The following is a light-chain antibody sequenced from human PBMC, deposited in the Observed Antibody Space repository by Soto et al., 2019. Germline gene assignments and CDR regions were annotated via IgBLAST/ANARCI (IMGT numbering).Light chain of an antibody. V-gene: IGLV2-14*01. CDR2: EVS. Sequence: QSVLTQPASVSGSPGQAITISCSGSSSDVGAHNFVSWYQHHPGKAPKLMIYEVSNRPSGVSNRFSGSKSGNTASPTISGLQAEDEADYYCNSYTSSNTYVFGSGTKVTVL. CDR1: SSDVGAHNF. J-gene: IGLJ1*01. CDR3: NSYTSSNTYV.